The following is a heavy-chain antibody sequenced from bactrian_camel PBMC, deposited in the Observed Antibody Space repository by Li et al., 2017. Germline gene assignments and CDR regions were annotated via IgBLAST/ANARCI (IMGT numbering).Heavy chain of an antibody. CDR1: GYTYNRNC. D-gene: IGHD2*01. J-gene: IGHJ6*01. V-gene: IGHV3S25*01. CDR2: IATGSGNT. CDR3: AARGPYCYTKLSVADFTY. Sequence: SGGGSVQAGGSLRLSCAASGYTYNRNCMAWFRQAPGKEREGVARIATGSGNTYYADSVKGRFTISQDNAKNTVYLQMNSLKPEDTAMYYCAARGPYCYTKLSVADFTYWGKGTQVTVS.